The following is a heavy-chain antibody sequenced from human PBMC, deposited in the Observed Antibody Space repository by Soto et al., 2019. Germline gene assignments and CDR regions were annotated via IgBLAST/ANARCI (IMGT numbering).Heavy chain of an antibody. CDR3: ARELPDYYDSSGYGFDY. CDR2: INPNSGGT. Sequence: GASVKVSCKASGYTFTGYYMHWVRQAPGQGLEWMGWINPNSGGTNYAQKLQGWVTMTRDTSISTAYMELSRLRSDDTAVYYCARELPDYYDSSGYGFDYWGQGTLVTVSS. CDR1: GYTFTGYY. J-gene: IGHJ4*02. D-gene: IGHD3-22*01. V-gene: IGHV1-2*04.